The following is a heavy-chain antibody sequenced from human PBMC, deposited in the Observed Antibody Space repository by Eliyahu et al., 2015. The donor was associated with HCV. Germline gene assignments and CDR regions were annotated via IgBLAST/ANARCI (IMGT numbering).Heavy chain of an antibody. Sequence: QVQLQESGPGLVKPSETLSLTCTVSGGSISSYYWSWIRQPPGKGLEWIGVFLFRGGPQQQPPLKSRVTISVDTSKNQFSLKLSSVTAADTAVYYCARGYSSGWLNWFDPWGQGTLVTVSS. V-gene: IGHV4-59*01. J-gene: IGHJ5*02. CDR1: GGSISSYY. D-gene: IGHD6-19*01. CDR3: ARGYSSGWLNWFDP. CDR2: LFRGGP.